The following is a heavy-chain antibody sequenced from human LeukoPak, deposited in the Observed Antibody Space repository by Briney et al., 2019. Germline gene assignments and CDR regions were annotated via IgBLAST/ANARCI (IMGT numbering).Heavy chain of an antibody. J-gene: IGHJ4*02. CDR1: SESFSGYF. CDR3: ARVGVDYSGNIIKYYFDY. CDR2: INYSGST. Sequence: SETLSLTCAIYSESFSGYFWSWIRQPPGKGLEWIGEINYSGSTNYNPSLKSRVTISVDTSKNQFSLKLSSVTAADTAVYYCARVGVDYSGNIIKYYFDYWGQGTLVTVSS. V-gene: IGHV4-34*01. D-gene: IGHD4-23*01.